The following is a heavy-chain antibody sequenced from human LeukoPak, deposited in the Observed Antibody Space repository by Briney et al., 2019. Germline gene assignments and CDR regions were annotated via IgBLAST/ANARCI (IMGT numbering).Heavy chain of an antibody. CDR3: AREGDSSSVGWFDP. Sequence: SETLSLTCTVSDISITTYYWSWIRQPAGKQLEWIGHMYATGTTNYNPSLKSRVSMSIDTSKNQISLNLRSVTAADTAVYYCAREGDSSSVGWFDPWGQGTLVTVSS. D-gene: IGHD6-13*01. V-gene: IGHV4-4*07. CDR2: MYATGTT. CDR1: DISITTYY. J-gene: IGHJ5*02.